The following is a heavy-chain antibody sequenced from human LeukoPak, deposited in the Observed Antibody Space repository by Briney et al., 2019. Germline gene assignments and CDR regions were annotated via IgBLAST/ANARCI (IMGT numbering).Heavy chain of an antibody. CDR1: GFTFSSYW. D-gene: IGHD5-18*01. J-gene: IGHJ4*02. Sequence: GGSPRLSCAASGFTFSSYWMHWVRQAPGKGLVWVSRIDSEGSSTSYADSVKGRFTISRDNAKNRLYVQMNSLRVEDTAVYYCATGSGLWSPDYWGQGTLVTVSS. CDR3: ATGSGLWSPDY. V-gene: IGHV3-74*01. CDR2: IDSEGSST.